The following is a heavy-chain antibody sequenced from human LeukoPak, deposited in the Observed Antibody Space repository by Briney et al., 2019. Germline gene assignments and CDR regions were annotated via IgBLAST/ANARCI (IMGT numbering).Heavy chain of an antibody. CDR1: GFTFRSYA. J-gene: IGHJ4*02. D-gene: IGHD5-24*01. CDR3: ARDYADGYNLIY. Sequence: GGSLRLSCAASGFTFRSYAVSWVRQAPGKGLEWVSYISSSGSTIYYADSVKGRFTISRDNAKNSLYLQMNSLRAEDTAVYYCARDYADGYNLIYWGQGTLVTVSS. V-gene: IGHV3-48*04. CDR2: ISSSGSTI.